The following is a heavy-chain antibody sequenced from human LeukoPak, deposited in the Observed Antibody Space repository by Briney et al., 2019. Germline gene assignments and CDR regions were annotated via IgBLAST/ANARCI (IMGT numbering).Heavy chain of an antibody. CDR3: ARDGLGPASPRRPSDRTYYFDY. J-gene: IGHJ4*02. Sequence: GASVKVSCEASGYTFTSYGISWVRQAPGQGLEWMGWISAYNGNTNYAQKLQGRVTMTTDTSTSTAYMELRSLRSDDTAVYYCARDGLGPASPRRPSDRTYYFDYWGQGTLVTVSS. D-gene: IGHD6-19*01. V-gene: IGHV1-18*01. CDR1: GYTFTSYG. CDR2: ISAYNGNT.